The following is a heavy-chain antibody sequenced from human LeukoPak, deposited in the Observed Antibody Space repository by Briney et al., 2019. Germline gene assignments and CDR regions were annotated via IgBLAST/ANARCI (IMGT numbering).Heavy chain of an antibody. CDR2: IYSGGST. J-gene: IGHJ4*02. CDR1: GTSLSSHY. Sequence: PSETLSLTCTFSGTSLSSHYGSWIRHPPGKGMEWIGYIYSGGSTNYNPALKSRVTMSVDTSKNQFSLTLTSVTAADTALYFCATRPGGSTWYGVFDYWSPGTLVTVS. D-gene: IGHD6-13*01. CDR3: ATRPGGSTWYGVFDY. V-gene: IGHV4-59*11.